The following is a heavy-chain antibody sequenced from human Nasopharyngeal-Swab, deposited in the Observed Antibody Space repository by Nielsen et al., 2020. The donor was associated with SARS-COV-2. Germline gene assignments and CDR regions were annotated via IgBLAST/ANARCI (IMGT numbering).Heavy chain of an antibody. CDR3: ARGKRTLSSALLWFAAYYYYMDV. CDR2: MNPNSGNT. CDR1: GYTFTSYD. D-gene: IGHD3-10*01. Sequence: ASVKVSCKASGYTFTSYDINWVRQATGQGLEWMGWMNPNSGNTGYAQKFQGRVPMTRNTSISTAYMELSSLRSEDTAVYYCARGKRTLSSALLWFAAYYYYMDVWGKGTTVTVSS. V-gene: IGHV1-8*01. J-gene: IGHJ6*03.